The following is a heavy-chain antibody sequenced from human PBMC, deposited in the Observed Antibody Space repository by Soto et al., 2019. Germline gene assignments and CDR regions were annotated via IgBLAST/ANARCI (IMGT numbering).Heavy chain of an antibody. Sequence: QVQLVQSGAEVKKPGASVKVSCKASGYTFTSYYMHWVRQAPGQGLEWMGIINPSGGSTSYAQKFQGRVTMTRDTSTSTVYMELSSLRSEDTAVHYCARDRVGVGATTPFDYWGQGTLVTVSS. D-gene: IGHD1-26*01. CDR1: GYTFTSYY. CDR2: INPSGGST. J-gene: IGHJ4*02. V-gene: IGHV1-46*01. CDR3: ARDRVGVGATTPFDY.